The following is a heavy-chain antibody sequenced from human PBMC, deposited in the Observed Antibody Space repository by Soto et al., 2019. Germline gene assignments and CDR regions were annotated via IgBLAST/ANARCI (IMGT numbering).Heavy chain of an antibody. D-gene: IGHD3-22*01. J-gene: IGHJ6*02. CDR3: TTTSTMIVVVITTKYYYYGMDV. CDR2: IKSKTDGGTT. Sequence: PGGSLSLSCAASGFPFRNAWMNWVRQAPGKGLEWVGRIKSKTDGGTTDYAAPVKGRFTISRDDSKNTLYLQMNSLKTEDTAVYYCTTTSTMIVVVITTKYYYYGMDVWGQGTTVTVS. CDR1: GFPFRNAW. V-gene: IGHV3-15*07.